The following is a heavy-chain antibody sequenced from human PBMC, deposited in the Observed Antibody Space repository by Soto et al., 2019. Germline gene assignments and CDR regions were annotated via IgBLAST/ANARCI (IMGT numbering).Heavy chain of an antibody. D-gene: IGHD3-3*01. Sequence: SETLSLTCTVSGGSISSSSYYWGWIRQPPGKGLEWIGSIYYSGSTYYNPSLKSRVTISVDTSKNQFSLKLSSVTAADTAVYYRASGGAGDFWSGYYYYYYGMDVWDQGTTVTLSS. CDR1: GGSISSSSYY. CDR3: ASGGAGDFWSGYYYYYYGMDV. V-gene: IGHV4-39*01. J-gene: IGHJ6*02. CDR2: IYYSGST.